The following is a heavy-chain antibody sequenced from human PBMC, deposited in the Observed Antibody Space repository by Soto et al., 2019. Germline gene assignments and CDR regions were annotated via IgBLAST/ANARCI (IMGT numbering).Heavy chain of an antibody. CDR3: ARDRKGGFVMDV. D-gene: IGHD3-16*01. V-gene: IGHV6-1*01. J-gene: IGHJ6*02. Sequence: SQTLSLPCDISGDSVSSNSAAWNWIRQSPSRGLEWLGRTYYRSKWYNDYAVSVKGRISINPDTSKNLFSLQLNSVTPEDTAVYYCARDRKGGFVMDVWGQGTTVTVSS. CDR2: TYYRSKWYN. CDR1: GDSVSSNSAA.